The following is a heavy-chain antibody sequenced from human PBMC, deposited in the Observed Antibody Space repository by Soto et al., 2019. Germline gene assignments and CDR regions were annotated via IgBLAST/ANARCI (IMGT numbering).Heavy chain of an antibody. J-gene: IGHJ4*02. CDR3: ARGRVVGATCPFDY. CDR1: GFTFDNYG. CDR2: INWNGGST. Sequence: GGSLRLSCAASGFTFDNYGMSWVRQAPGKGLEWVSGINWNGGSTGYADSVKGRFTISRDNAKNSLYLQMNSLRAEDTALYYCARGRVVGATCPFDYWGQGTLVTVSS. V-gene: IGHV3-20*04. D-gene: IGHD1-26*01.